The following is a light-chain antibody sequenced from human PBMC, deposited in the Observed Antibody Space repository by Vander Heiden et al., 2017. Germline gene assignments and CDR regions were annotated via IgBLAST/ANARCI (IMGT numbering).Light chain of an antibody. CDR3: QEVYSYPYT. CDR1: QGISSY. J-gene: IGKJ2*01. V-gene: IGKV1-9*01. CDR2: AAS. Sequence: DIQLTQSPSFPSASVGDRVTITCRARQGISSYLAWYQQNPGKAPKLLIYAASTLESGVPSRFSGSGSGTEFTLTISSLQPEDFATFYCQEVYSYPYTFGQGTKLEIK.